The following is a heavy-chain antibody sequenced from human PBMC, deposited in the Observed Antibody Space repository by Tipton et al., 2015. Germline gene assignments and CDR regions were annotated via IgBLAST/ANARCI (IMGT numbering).Heavy chain of an antibody. Sequence: TLSLTCTVSGGSISRYYWSWIRQPPGKGLEWIAYIYYSGSTNYNPSLKSRVTISVDTSKNQFSLKLSSVTAADTAVYYCAREVWYNDSTGYDYWGQGTLVTVSS. D-gene: IGHD3-22*01. V-gene: IGHV4-59*01. CDR3: AREVWYNDSTGYDY. CDR2: IYYSGST. J-gene: IGHJ4*02. CDR1: GGSISRYY.